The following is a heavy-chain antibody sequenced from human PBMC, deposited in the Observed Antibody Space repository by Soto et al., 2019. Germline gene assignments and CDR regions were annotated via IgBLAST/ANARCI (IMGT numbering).Heavy chain of an antibody. V-gene: IGHV1-2*02. CDR3: ARGLGSTSWSTYYYYGLDV. CDR2: INPNSGDT. CDR1: GYTFTGYY. D-gene: IGHD6-13*01. Sequence: QVQLVQSGAEVKKPGASVRVSCKASGYTFTGYYIFWVRQAPGQGFEWMGWINPNSGDTDFAQKFQGRVTMTRDTSTSTVYMGVSRLTSDDTAVYYCARGLGSTSWSTYYYYGLDVWGQGTTVTVSS. J-gene: IGHJ6*02.